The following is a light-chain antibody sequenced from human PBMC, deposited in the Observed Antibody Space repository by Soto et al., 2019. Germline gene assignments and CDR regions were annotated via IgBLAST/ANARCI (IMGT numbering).Light chain of an antibody. J-gene: IGLJ1*01. V-gene: IGLV1-40*01. CDR2: GNS. CDR3: QSYDSSLSAFYV. CDR1: SSNIGAGYD. Sequence: QSVLTQPPSVSGAPGQRVTISCTGSSSNIGAGYDVHWYRQLPGTAPKLLIYGNSNRPSGVPDRFSGSKSGTSASLAITGLQAEDEADYYCQSYDSSLSAFYVFGTGTQLTVL.